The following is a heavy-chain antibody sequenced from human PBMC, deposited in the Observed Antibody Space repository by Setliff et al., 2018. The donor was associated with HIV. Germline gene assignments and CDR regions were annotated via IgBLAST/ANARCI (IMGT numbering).Heavy chain of an antibody. CDR1: GFTFSSYS. CDR2: ISSSSNTK. V-gene: IGHV3-48*01. J-gene: IGHJ3*02. CDR3: ARSLYDSSMNAI. Sequence: GGSLRLSCAASGFTFSSYSMNWVRQAPGKGLQWVSYISSSSNTKYYADSVKGRFTISRDNAKNSLYLQMNSLRAEDTAVYYCARSLYDSSMNAIWGQGTMVTVS. D-gene: IGHD3-22*01.